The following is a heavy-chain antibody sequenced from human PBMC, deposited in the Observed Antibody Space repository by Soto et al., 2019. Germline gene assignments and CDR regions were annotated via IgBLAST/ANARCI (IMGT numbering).Heavy chain of an antibody. V-gene: IGHV3-33*01. CDR2: IWYDGSNK. CDR3: AREGDDILTGYSDYYYYYGMDV. D-gene: IGHD3-9*01. Sequence: PGGSLRLSCAASGFTFSSYGMHWVRQAPGKGLEWVAVIWYDGSNKYYADSVKGRFTISRGNSKNTLYLQMNSLRAEGTAVYYCAREGDDILTGYSDYYYYYGMDVWGQGTTVTVSS. J-gene: IGHJ6*02. CDR1: GFTFSSYG.